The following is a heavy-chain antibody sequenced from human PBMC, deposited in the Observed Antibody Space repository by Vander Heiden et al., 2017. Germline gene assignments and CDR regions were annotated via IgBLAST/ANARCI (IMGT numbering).Heavy chain of an antibody. CDR1: GFTFSSYW. J-gene: IGHJ3*02. V-gene: IGHV3-7*01. CDR2: IKQDGSEK. CDR3: ATRGYYDSSGSYFDAFDI. Sequence: EVQLVESGGGLVQPGGSLRLSCAASGFTFSSYWMRWVRQAPGKGLEWVANIKQDGSEKKYVDSVKGRFTISRDNAKNSLYLQMNSLRAEDTAVYYCATRGYYDSSGSYFDAFDIWGQGTMVTVSS. D-gene: IGHD3-22*01.